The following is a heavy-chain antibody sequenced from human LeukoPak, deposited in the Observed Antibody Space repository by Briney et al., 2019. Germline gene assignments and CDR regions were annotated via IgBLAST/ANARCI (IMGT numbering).Heavy chain of an antibody. V-gene: IGHV4-59*01. J-gene: IGHJ6*02. Sequence: SETLSLTCTVSGGSISSYYWSWIRQPPGKGLEWIGYIYYSGSTNYNPSLKSRVTISVDTSKNQFSLKLSSVTAADTAVYYCARAWVPAAPTYYYYGMDVWGQGTTVTVSS. CDR3: ARAWVPAAPTYYYYGMDV. CDR1: GGSISSYY. D-gene: IGHD2-2*01. CDR2: IYYSGST.